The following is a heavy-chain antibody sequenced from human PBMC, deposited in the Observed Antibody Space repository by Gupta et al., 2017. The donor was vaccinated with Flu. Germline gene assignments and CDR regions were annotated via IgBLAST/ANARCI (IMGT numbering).Heavy chain of an antibody. V-gene: IGHV3-7*01. CDR1: GFIFGNYW. CDR3: ATDQSRYFDWLLQGSGGGALDN. J-gene: IGHJ4*02. Sequence: EVQLVESGGGLVQPGGSLRLTCAASGFIFGNYWMNWVRKAPGKGLEWVANINLDGSEEYYADSVKGRFTISRDNAKNSLYLQMHSLRAEDTAVYYCATDQSRYFDWLLQGSGGGALDNWGQGTLVTVSS. CDR2: INLDGSEE. D-gene: IGHD3-9*01.